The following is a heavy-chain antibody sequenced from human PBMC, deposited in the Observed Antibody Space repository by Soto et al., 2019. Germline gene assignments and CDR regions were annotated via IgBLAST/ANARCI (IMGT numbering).Heavy chain of an antibody. CDR1: GFTFSRFW. V-gene: IGHV3-7*01. J-gene: IGHJ4*02. CDR2: INHDGSEK. D-gene: IGHD4-4*01. CDR3: AKKDGGNPDFDS. Sequence: EVQLVESVGGLVQPGGSLRLSCAASGFTFSRFWMSWVRQAPGKGLEWMANINHDGSEKYYVDSVKGRFTISRDNLKNSLFLQMNSLGAEDTDIYYCAKKDGGNPDFDSWGQGTLVTVSS.